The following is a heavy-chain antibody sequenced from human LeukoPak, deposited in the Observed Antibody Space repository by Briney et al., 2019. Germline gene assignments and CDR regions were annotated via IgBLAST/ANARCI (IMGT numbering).Heavy chain of an antibody. CDR2: ISSSGSTI. Sequence: PGGSLRLSCAASGFTLSSYEMNWVRQAPGKGLEWVSYISSSGSTIYYADSVKGRFTISRDNAKNSLYLQMNSLRAEDTAVYYCARDQTYGYMDVWGKGTTVTVSS. J-gene: IGHJ6*03. V-gene: IGHV3-48*03. CDR3: ARDQTYGYMDV. D-gene: IGHD4-17*01. CDR1: GFTLSSYE.